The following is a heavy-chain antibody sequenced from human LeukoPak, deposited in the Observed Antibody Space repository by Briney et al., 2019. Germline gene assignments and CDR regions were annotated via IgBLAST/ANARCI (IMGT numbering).Heavy chain of an antibody. CDR3: ATGDMVGTTRKKYFQD. D-gene: IGHD1-26*01. CDR1: GFTFSSYE. CDR2: ISSSGSTI. V-gene: IGHV3-48*03. Sequence: GGSLRLSCAASGFTFSSYEMNWVRQAPGKGLEWVSYISSSGSTIYYADSVKGRFTISRDNAKNSLYLQMNSLRAEDTAVYYCATGDMVGTTRKKYFQDWGQGTLVTVSS. J-gene: IGHJ1*01.